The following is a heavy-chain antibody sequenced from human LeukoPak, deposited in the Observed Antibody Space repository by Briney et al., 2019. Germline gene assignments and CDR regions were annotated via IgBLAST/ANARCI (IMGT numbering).Heavy chain of an antibody. CDR3: ARRPTTPYSSGWYNHGELFDY. J-gene: IGHJ4*02. V-gene: IGHV1-18*01. CDR1: GYTFTSYG. CDR2: ISAYNGNT. Sequence: ASVKVSCKASGYTFTSYGISWVRQAPGQGLEWMGWISAYNGNTNYAQKLQGRVTMTTDTSTSTAYMELRSLRSDDTAVYYCARRPTTPYSSGWYNHGELFDYWGQGTLVTVSS. D-gene: IGHD6-19*01.